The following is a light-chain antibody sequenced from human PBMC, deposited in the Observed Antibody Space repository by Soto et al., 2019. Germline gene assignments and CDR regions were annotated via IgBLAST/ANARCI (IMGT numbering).Light chain of an antibody. Sequence: QSALTQPASVSGSPGQSITISCTGNSSDVGGYNYVSWYQQHPGKAPKLMIYEVSNRPSGVSNRFSGSKSGNTASLTISGLQDEDEADYYCSSYTSSSTSVVVGGGTKLTVL. CDR3: SSYTSSSTSVV. J-gene: IGLJ2*01. CDR1: SSDVGGYNY. V-gene: IGLV2-14*01. CDR2: EVS.